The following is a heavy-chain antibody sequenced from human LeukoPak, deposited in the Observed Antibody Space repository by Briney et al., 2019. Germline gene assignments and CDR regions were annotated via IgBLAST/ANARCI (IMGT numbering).Heavy chain of an antibody. D-gene: IGHD3-10*01. J-gene: IGHJ6*03. Sequence: ASVKVSCKASGYTFTSYDINWVRQATGQGLEWMGWMNPNSGNTGYAQKFQGRVTITRNTSISTAYMELSSLRSEDTAVYYCARGTDYYGSGSYPSYYYMDVWGKGTTVTVSS. V-gene: IGHV1-8*01. CDR1: GYTFTSYD. CDR2: MNPNSGNT. CDR3: ARGTDYYGSGSYPSYYYMDV.